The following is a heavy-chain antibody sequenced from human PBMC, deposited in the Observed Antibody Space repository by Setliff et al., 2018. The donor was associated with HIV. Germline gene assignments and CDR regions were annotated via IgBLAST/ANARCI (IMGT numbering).Heavy chain of an antibody. J-gene: IGHJ6*04. CDR3: ARDNYDDYSRVQMDV. CDR1: GYTFTSYG. CDR2: ISTYKGNT. D-gene: IGHD4-17*01. V-gene: IGHV1-18*04. Sequence: PGESLKVSCKASGYTFTSYGISWVRQAPGQGLEWMGWISTYKGNTKYEQKFQGRVTMTTDTSTSTAYMELRSLRSDDTAIYYCARDNYDDYSRVQMDVWGKGTTVTVSS.